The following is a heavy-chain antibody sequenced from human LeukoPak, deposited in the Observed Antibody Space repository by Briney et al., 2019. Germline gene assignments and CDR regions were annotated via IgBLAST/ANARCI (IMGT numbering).Heavy chain of an antibody. CDR2: ISGSGGST. D-gene: IGHD3-10*01. CDR3: AKGYYGSGSYGWFDY. V-gene: IGHV3-23*01. Sequence: GGSLRLSCAASGFTFSSYAMSWVRQAPGKGLEWVSAISGSGGSTYYADSVKGRFTISRDNSKNTLYLQMNSLRAEDTAVYSCAKGYYGSGSYGWFDYWGQGTLVTVSS. CDR1: GFTFSSYA. J-gene: IGHJ4*02.